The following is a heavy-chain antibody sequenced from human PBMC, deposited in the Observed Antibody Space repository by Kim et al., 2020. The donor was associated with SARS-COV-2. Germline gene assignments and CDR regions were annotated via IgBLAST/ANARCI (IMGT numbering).Heavy chain of an antibody. D-gene: IGHD1-26*01. CDR1: GFTFNTYG. CDR2: ISYDGSKK. CDR3: AKSFSGSYFGYDY. V-gene: IGHV3-30*18. J-gene: IGHJ4*02. Sequence: GGSLRLSCAASGFTFNTYGMHWVRQSPGKGLEWVAVISYDGSKKYYADSVKGRFTISRDNSKNTLYLQMNSLRIEDTAVYYCAKSFSGSYFGYDYWGQGTLVTVS.